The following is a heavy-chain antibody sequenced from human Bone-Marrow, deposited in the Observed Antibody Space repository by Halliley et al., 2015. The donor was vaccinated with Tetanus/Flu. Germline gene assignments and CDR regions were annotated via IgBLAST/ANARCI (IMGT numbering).Heavy chain of an antibody. Sequence: LEWIGYIYYTGRPYYNPSLESRLVISQDTSKNQLSLRLASVTAADTAVYFCASMTALTTFESWGQGTLVTVSS. CDR2: IYYTGRP. D-gene: IGHD4-17*01. CDR3: ASMTALTTFES. J-gene: IGHJ4*02. V-gene: IGHV4-30-4*01.